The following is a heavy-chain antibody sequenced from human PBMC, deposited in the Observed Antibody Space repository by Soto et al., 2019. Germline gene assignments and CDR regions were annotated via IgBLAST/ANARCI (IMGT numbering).Heavy chain of an antibody. J-gene: IGHJ5*02. CDR1: GFLFSHYY. CDR3: ATGDWSRTNNFDT. CDR2: ISSNSTAF. V-gene: IGHV3-11*01. D-gene: IGHD2-2*01. Sequence: NLLESGGGLVKPGGSLRLSCEGSGFLFSHYYMSWIRQGPEKRLEVVAYISSNSTAFYYANSVKGRFTVSKDDAKKSVFLQMTSVTSDDTATYYCATGDWSRTNNFDTWGQGTQVIVSA.